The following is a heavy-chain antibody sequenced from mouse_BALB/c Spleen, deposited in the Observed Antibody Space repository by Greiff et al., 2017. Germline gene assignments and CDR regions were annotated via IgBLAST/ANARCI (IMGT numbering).Heavy chain of an antibody. Sequence: QVQLKQSGAELAKPGASVKMSCKASGYTFTSYWMHWVKQRPGQGLEWIGYINPSTGYTEYNQKFKDKATLTADKSSSTAYMQLSSLTSEDSAVYYCARGPRRYFDYWGQGTTLTVSS. CDR3: ARGPRRYFDY. J-gene: IGHJ2*01. CDR1: GYTFTSYW. CDR2: INPSTGYT. V-gene: IGHV1-7*01.